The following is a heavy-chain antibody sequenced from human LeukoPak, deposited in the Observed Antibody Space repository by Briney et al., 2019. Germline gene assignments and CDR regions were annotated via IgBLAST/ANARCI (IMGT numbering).Heavy chain of an antibody. CDR2: VIPVVGVT. CDR3: ARVQAVGVPVAIDAYYDYGMDA. J-gene: IGHJ6*02. Sequence: SVKVSCKASGGTFAKNALNWVRQAPGQGLEWMGRVIPVVGVTRNAQKFQGRLTITADTSSTTAYMELSSLTSEDTAVYYCARVQAVGVPVAIDAYYDYGMDAWGQGTTVTVSS. D-gene: IGHD2-2*02. V-gene: IGHV1-69*04. CDR1: GGTFAKNA.